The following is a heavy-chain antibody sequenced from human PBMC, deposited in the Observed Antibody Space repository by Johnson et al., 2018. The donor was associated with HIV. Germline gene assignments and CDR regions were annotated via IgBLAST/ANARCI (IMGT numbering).Heavy chain of an antibody. Sequence: EQLVESGGGVVRPGGSLRLSCAASGFTFDDCGMNWVRQAPGKGLEWVSGINWNGGRTGYADSVKGRFTISSENAKNSQYVQMKSLRAEDTALYYCARDRGYSGSYTGAFDIWGQGTMVTVSS. CDR3: ARDRGYSGSYTGAFDI. CDR2: INWNGGRT. D-gene: IGHD1-26*01. CDR1: GFTFDDCG. V-gene: IGHV3-20*04. J-gene: IGHJ3*02.